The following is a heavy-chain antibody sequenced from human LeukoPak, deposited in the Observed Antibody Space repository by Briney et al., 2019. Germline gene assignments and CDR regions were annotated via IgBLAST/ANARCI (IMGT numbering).Heavy chain of an antibody. CDR1: AGTFSSYA. Sequence: GASVKVSCKASAGTFSSYAISWVRQAPGQGLEWMGEIIPLFGTPTYSQRFQGRLTLTADKSTSTAYMELSSLTSEDTAIYFCARVDDYGDYYFDHWGQGTPVTVSS. CDR3: ARVDDYGDYYFDH. D-gene: IGHD4-17*01. V-gene: IGHV1-69*06. CDR2: IIPLFGTP. J-gene: IGHJ4*02.